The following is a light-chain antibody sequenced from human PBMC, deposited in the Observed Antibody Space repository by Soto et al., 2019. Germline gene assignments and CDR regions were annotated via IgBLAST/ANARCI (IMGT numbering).Light chain of an antibody. V-gene: IGLV3-1*01. CDR1: KLGDKY. CDR3: HAWDSSTGNVV. Sequence: SYELTQPPSVSVSPGQTASITCSGDKLGDKYACWYQQKPGQSPVLVIYQDSKRPSGIPERFSGSNSGNTATLTISGTQAMDEADYYCHAWDSSTGNVVFGGGTKLTVL. CDR2: QDS. J-gene: IGLJ2*01.